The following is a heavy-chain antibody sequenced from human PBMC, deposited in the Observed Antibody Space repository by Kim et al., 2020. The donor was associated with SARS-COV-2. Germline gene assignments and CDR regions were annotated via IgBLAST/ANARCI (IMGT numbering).Heavy chain of an antibody. CDR2: ISGTGSTT. CDR1: GFTFRGLE. J-gene: IGHJ6*02. V-gene: IGHV3-48*03. Sequence: GGSLRLSCAASGFTFRGLEMNWVRQAPGKGLEWVSYISGTGSTTYYADSVKGRFTISRDNAKSSLYLQMNSLRAEDTAVYYCARDPYYYDSSGYSHHYAMDVWGQGTTVTVSS. CDR3: ARDPYYYDSSGYSHHYAMDV. D-gene: IGHD3-22*01.